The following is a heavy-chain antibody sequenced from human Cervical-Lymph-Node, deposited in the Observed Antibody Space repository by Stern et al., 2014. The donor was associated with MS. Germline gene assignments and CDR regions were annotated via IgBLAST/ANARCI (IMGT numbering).Heavy chain of an antibody. Sequence: VPPAASGAEVKKPGASVKVSCKASGYTFTSYYMHWGRQAPGQGLEWMGIINPSGDSTSYAQKFQGRVTMTRDTSTSTVYMELRSLRSEDTAVYYCAREVAGQRLGMMDVWGQGTTVTVSS. CDR2: INPSGDST. CDR3: AREVAGQRLGMMDV. CDR1: GYTFTSYY. D-gene: IGHD6-19*01. V-gene: IGHV1-46*01. J-gene: IGHJ6*02.